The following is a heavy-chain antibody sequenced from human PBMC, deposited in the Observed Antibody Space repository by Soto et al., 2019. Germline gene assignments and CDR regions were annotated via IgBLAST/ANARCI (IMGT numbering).Heavy chain of an antibody. CDR2: IYHSGST. CDR1: GGSISSSNW. CDR3: ASVGLYYYGSGSYYPYYYYGMDV. D-gene: IGHD3-10*01. V-gene: IGHV4-4*02. Sequence: PSETLSLTCAVSGGSISSSNWWSWVRQPPGKGLEWIGEIYHSGSTNYNPSLKSRVTISVDKSKNQFSLKLSSVTAADTAVYYCASVGLYYYGSGSYYPYYYYGMDVWGQGTTVTVSS. J-gene: IGHJ6*02.